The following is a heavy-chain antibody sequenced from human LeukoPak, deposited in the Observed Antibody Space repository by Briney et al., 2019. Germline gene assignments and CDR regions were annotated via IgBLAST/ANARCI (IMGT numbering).Heavy chain of an antibody. CDR1: GGSISSSSYY. CDR2: IYYSGST. Sequence: SETLSLTCTVSGGSISSSSYYWGWIRQPPGKGLEWIGCIYYSGSTYYNPSLKSRVTISVDTSKNQFSLKLSSVTAADTAVYYCARLGTRIDPWGQGTLVTVSS. V-gene: IGHV4-39*01. D-gene: IGHD7-27*01. CDR3: ARLGTRIDP. J-gene: IGHJ5*02.